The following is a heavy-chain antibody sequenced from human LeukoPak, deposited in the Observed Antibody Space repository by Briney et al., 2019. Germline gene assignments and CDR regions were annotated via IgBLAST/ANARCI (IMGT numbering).Heavy chain of an antibody. Sequence: KPSETLSLTCTVSGGSISSYYWSWIRQPPGKGLEWIGYIYTSGSTNYNPSLKSRVTISVDTSKNQFSLKLSSVTAADTAVYYCARVGGQYYFDYWGQGTLVTVSS. J-gene: IGHJ4*02. CDR3: ARVGGQYYFDY. V-gene: IGHV4-4*09. D-gene: IGHD2-15*01. CDR2: IYTSGST. CDR1: GGSISSYY.